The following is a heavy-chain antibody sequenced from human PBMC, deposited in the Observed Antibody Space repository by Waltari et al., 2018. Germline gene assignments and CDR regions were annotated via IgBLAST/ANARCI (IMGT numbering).Heavy chain of an antibody. V-gene: IGHV4-34*01. D-gene: IGHD3-22*01. CDR3: ARTARAYYYDSSGPLQLRQSAFDI. CDR1: GGSFSGYY. CDR2: INHSGST. J-gene: IGHJ3*02. Sequence: QVQLQQWGAGLLKPSETLSLTCAVYGGSFSGYYWRWIRQPPGQGLEWIGEINHSGSTNYNPSLKSRVTISVDTSKNQFSLKLSSVTAADTAVYYCARTARAYYYDSSGPLQLRQSAFDIWGQGTMVTVSS.